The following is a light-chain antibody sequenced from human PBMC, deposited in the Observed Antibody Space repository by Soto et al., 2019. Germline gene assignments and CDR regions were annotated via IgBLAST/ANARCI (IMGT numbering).Light chain of an antibody. J-gene: IGLJ3*02. V-gene: IGLV1-40*01. CDR1: SSNIGAGYD. CDR2: ANT. CDR3: QSYDSSLKNAV. Sequence: QSALTQPPSVSGAPGQRVTISCTGSSSNIGAGYDVHWYQQLPGTAPKLLIYANTNRPSGVPDRFSGSKSGTSASLAITGLQPEDEADYYCQSYDSSLKNAVFGGGTKLTVL.